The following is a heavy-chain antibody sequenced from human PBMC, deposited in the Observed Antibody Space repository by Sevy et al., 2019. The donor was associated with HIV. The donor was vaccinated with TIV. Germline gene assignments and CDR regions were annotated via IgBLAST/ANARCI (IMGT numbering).Heavy chain of an antibody. V-gene: IGHV4-61*01. CDR3: ARDPSEEGFNHGPFDS. Sequence: SETLSLTCIVSSGSVSSGNNYWSWIRQPPGKGLEWIGYIYYSGNTNYNPSLKSRVTISIDTSKNQFSLNLTSVTAADTAVYYCARDPSEEGFNHGPFDSWGQGILVTVS. J-gene: IGHJ5*01. CDR1: SGSVSSGNNY. D-gene: IGHD5-18*01. CDR2: IYYSGNT.